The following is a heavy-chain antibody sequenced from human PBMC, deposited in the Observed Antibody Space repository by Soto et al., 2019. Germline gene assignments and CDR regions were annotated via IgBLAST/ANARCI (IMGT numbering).Heavy chain of an antibody. CDR3: ARKEMATYYHYSGMDV. CDR1: GGSISSSSYY. Sequence: SETLSLTCTVSGGSISSSSYYWGWIRQPPGKGLEWIGSIYYSGSTYYNPSLKSRVTISVDTSKNQFSLKLSSVTAADTAVYYCARKEMATYYHYSGMDVWGQGTTVTVSS. CDR2: IYYSGST. J-gene: IGHJ6*02. D-gene: IGHD5-12*01. V-gene: IGHV4-39*01.